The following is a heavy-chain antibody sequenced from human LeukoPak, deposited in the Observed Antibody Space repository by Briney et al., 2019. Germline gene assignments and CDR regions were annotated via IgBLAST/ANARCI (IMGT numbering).Heavy chain of an antibody. CDR2: INPNSGGT. D-gene: IGHD1-26*01. J-gene: IGHJ4*02. CDR1: GYTFTGYY. CDR3: ARGQSIVGATAVDY. Sequence: ASVKVSCKASGYTFTGYYMHWVRQAPGQGLEWMGWINPNSGGTNYALKFQGRVTMTRDTSISTAYMELSRLRSDDTAVYYCARGQSIVGATAVDYWGQGTLATVSS. V-gene: IGHV1-2*02.